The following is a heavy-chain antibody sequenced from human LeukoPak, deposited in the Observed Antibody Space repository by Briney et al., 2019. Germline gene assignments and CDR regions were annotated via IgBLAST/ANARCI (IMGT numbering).Heavy chain of an antibody. CDR1: GFTFDDYA. D-gene: IGHD6-19*01. Sequence: GGSLRLSCAASGFTFDDYAMHWVRQAAGKGLEWVAMISHDGRAEYYRDSVKGRLTISRDNSNNMLYLQMNSLRVEDTAVYYCAKDWGSSGWYNWFDPWGQGTLVTVSS. CDR3: AKDWGSSGWYNWFDP. V-gene: IGHV3-30*18. CDR2: ISHDGRAE. J-gene: IGHJ5*02.